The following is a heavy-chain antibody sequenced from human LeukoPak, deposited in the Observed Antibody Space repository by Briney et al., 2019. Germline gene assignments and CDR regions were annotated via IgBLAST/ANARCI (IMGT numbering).Heavy chain of an antibody. CDR3: ARILLWFGEFLYYFDY. J-gene: IGHJ4*02. CDR1: GYTFTSYG. CDR2: ISAYNGNT. D-gene: IGHD3-10*01. Sequence: GASVKVSCKASGYTFTSYGISWVRQAPGQGLEWMGWISAYNGNTNYAQKLQGRVTMTTDTSTSTAYMELRSLRSDDTAAYYCARILLWFGEFLYYFDYWGQGTLVTVSS. V-gene: IGHV1-18*01.